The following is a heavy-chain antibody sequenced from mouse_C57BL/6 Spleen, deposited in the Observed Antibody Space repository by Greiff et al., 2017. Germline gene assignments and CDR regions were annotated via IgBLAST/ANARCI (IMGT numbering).Heavy chain of an antibody. CDR1: GYSFTDHT. Sequence: QVQLQQSDAELVKPGASVKISCKVSGYSFTDHTIHWMKQRPEKGLEWIGYIYPRDGSTKYNEKLKGKATLTADKTSRTAYRQLSSLSSEFSAFYFCAIDVYSGNYRHWYFDVWGTGTTVTVSS. CDR2: IYPRDGST. D-gene: IGHD2-1*01. V-gene: IGHV1-78*01. CDR3: AIDVYSGNYRHWYFDV. J-gene: IGHJ1*03.